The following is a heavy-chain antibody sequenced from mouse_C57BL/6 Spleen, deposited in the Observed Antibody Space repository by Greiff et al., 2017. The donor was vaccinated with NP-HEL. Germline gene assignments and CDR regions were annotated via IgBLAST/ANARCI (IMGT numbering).Heavy chain of an antibody. CDR2: IDPENGDT. V-gene: IGHV14-4*01. Sequence: VQLQQSGAELVRPGASVKLSCTASGFNINDDYMHWVKQRPEQGLEWIGWIDPENGDTEYASKFQGKATITADTSSNTAYLQLSSLTSEDTAVYYCTSTIVTRFAYWGQGTLVTVSA. D-gene: IGHD2-5*01. CDR1: GFNINDDY. J-gene: IGHJ3*01. CDR3: TSTIVTRFAY.